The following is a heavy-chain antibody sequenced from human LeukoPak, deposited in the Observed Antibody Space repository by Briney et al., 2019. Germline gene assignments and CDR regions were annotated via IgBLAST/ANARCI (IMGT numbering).Heavy chain of an antibody. V-gene: IGHV3-23*01. J-gene: IGHJ5*02. CDR1: GFTFSSYA. CDR3: AKDSWCDP. Sequence: GGSLRLSCAASGFTFSSYALSWVRQAPGKGLEWVSAIGGSGSSTYYADSVKGRFTISRDNSKNVLYLQMNNLRAEDTAIYYCAKDSWCDPWGQGTLVTVSS. CDR2: IGGSGSST.